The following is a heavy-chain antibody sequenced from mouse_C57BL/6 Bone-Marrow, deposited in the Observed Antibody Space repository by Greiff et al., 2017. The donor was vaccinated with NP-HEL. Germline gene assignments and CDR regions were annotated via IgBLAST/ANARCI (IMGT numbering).Heavy chain of an antibody. CDR1: GYAFTNYL. CDR2: INPGSGGT. Sequence: VQLQQSGAELVRPGTSVKVSCKASGYAFTNYLIEWVKQRPGQGLEWIGVINPGSGGTNYNEKFKGKATLTADKSSSTAYMQLSSLTSEDTAVYYCARGVYYAMDYWGQGTSVTVSS. CDR3: ARGVYYAMDY. J-gene: IGHJ4*01. V-gene: IGHV1-54*01.